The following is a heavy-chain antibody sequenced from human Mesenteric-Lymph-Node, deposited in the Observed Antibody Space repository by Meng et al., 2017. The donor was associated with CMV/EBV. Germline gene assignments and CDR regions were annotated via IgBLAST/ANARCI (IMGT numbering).Heavy chain of an antibody. V-gene: IGHV4-39*01. CDR3: ARLGDPFDY. D-gene: IGHD2-21*02. Sequence: LSSTVSGGSISSSSSYWGWIRQPPGKGLEWIGSIYYSGSTYYNPSLKSRVTISVDTSKNQFSLKLSSVTAADTAVYYCARLGDPFDYWGQGTLVTVSS. CDR1: GGSISSSSSY. J-gene: IGHJ4*02. CDR2: IYYSGST.